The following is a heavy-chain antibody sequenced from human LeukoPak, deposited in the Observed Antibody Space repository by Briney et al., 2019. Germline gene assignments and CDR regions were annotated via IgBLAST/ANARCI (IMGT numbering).Heavy chain of an antibody. Sequence: SETLSLTCAVYGGSFSGYYWSWIRQPPGKGLEWIGETNHSGSTNYNPSLKSRVTISVDTSKNQFSLKLSSVTAADTAVYYCARLYCSGGSCYGYYYYYMDVWGKGTTVTVSS. J-gene: IGHJ6*03. CDR1: GGSFSGYY. V-gene: IGHV4-34*01. CDR2: TNHSGST. CDR3: ARLYCSGGSCYGYYYYYMDV. D-gene: IGHD2-15*01.